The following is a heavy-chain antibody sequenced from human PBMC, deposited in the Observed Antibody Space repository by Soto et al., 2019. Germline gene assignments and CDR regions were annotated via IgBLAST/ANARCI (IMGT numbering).Heavy chain of an antibody. D-gene: IGHD3-9*01. Sequence: PGESLKISCKGSGFSFTTYWIAWVRQMPGKGLEWMGIIYPGDSKTTYSPSFQGQVTISADKSISTAYLQWSNLKASDTAMYYCASLSSDYDILTGPTYYIDYWGQGTLVTVSS. CDR3: ASLSSDYDILTGPTYYIDY. CDR1: GFSFTTYW. CDR2: IYPGDSKT. J-gene: IGHJ4*02. V-gene: IGHV5-51*01.